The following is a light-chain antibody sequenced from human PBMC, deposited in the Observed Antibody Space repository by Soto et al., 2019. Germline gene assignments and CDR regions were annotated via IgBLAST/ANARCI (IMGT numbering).Light chain of an antibody. CDR3: RQEYSYPRT. Sequence: AIQMTQSPSSLSASVGDRVTITCRASQNIRTELGWYQQTPGKAPKLLIYATSSLQGGVPSRFSGSGSGTDFTHTTSGLQPEDFATDYCRQEYSYPRTFGQGTKVEIK. CDR2: ATS. CDR1: QNIRTE. V-gene: IGKV1-6*01. J-gene: IGKJ1*01.